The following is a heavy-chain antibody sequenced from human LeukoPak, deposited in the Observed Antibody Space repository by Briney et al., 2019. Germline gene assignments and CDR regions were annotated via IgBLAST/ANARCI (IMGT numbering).Heavy chain of an antibody. CDR3: ARNNGMDV. V-gene: IGHV3-23*01. J-gene: IGHJ6*02. CDR1: GFTFSTYA. CDR2: IASDDGST. Sequence: GGSLRLSCVASGFTFSTYAVSWARQAPGKGLEWVSSIASDDGSTYYADSVKGRFTISKDNAKNSLYLQMNSLRAEDTALYHCARNNGMDVWGQGTTVIVSS.